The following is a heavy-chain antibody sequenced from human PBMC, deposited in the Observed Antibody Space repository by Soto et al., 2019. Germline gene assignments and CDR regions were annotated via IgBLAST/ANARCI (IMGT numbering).Heavy chain of an antibody. CDR3: ARDQTVLDY. J-gene: IGHJ4*02. V-gene: IGHV1-18*01. CDR2: ISAYSGNT. D-gene: IGHD2-15*01. CDR1: GYTFTTYA. Sequence: ASVKVSCKASGYTFTTYAFNWVRQAPGQGLEWMGWISAYSGNTKYSQKFQGRVTMTTDTSTSTAYMELRSLRSDDTAVYYCARDQTVLDYWGQETLVTSPQ.